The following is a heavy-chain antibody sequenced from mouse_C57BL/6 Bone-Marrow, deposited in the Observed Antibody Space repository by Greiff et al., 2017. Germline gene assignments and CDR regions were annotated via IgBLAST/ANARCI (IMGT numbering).Heavy chain of an antibody. V-gene: IGHV1-69*01. CDR1: GYTFTSYW. Sequence: VQLQQPGAELVMPGASVKLSCKASGYTFTSYWMHWVKQRPGQGLEWIGEIDPSDSYTNYNQKFKGKSTLTVDKSSSTAYMQLSSLTSEDSAVYYCARAAYDYGNAMGYWGQGTSVTVSS. J-gene: IGHJ4*01. CDR3: ARAAYDYGNAMGY. CDR2: IDPSDSYT. D-gene: IGHD2-4*01.